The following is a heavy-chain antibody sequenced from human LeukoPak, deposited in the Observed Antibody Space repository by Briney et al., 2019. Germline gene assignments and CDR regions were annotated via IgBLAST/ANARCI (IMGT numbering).Heavy chain of an antibody. D-gene: IGHD3-10*01. Sequence: GGSLRLSCAASGFTFSTYSMNWVRQAPGKGLEWVSSISSSSSYIYYADSVKGRFTISRDNAKNSLYLQMNSLRAEDTAVYYCARDPPAGAFDYWGQGTLVTVSS. CDR2: ISSSSSYI. CDR3: ARDPPAGAFDY. CDR1: GFTFSTYS. J-gene: IGHJ4*02. V-gene: IGHV3-21*01.